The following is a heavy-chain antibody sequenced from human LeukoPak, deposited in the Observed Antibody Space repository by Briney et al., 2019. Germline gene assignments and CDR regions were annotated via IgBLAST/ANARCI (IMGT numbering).Heavy chain of an antibody. CDR2: IKQDGSEN. CDR1: GFTFSSYW. V-gene: IGHV3-7*01. D-gene: IGHD2-15*01. Sequence: GRSLRLSRAASGFTFSSYWMSWVRQAPGKGLEWVATIKQDGSENSYVDSVKGRFTISRDNAKNSLYLQINSLRAEDTAMYYCAREVVKYWGQGTLVTVSS. J-gene: IGHJ4*02. CDR3: AREVVKY.